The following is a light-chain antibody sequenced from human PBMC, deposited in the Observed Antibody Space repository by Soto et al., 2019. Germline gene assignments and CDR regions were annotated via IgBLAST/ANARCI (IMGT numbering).Light chain of an antibody. CDR2: LGS. Sequence: DIVVTQSPLTLPVTPGETASISCRSSQSLLHSNGYNYLDWYLQKPGQSPQLLIYLGSNRASGVPDRFSDSGSGTDFTLKISRVEAEDVGVYYCVQALQSPPWTFGQGTKVEIK. V-gene: IGKV2-28*01. J-gene: IGKJ1*01. CDR3: VQALQSPPWT. CDR1: QSLLHSNGYNY.